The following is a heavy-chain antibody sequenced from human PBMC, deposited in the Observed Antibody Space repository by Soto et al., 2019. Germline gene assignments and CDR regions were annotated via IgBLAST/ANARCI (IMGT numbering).Heavy chain of an antibody. CDR3: TRDASRDSSARGWFDP. J-gene: IGHJ5*02. Sequence: GGSLRLSCATSGFTFRSFTMNWFRQAPGKGLEWVSTISSNSAYIYYTDALRGRFTISRDNAKNSLHLQMNSLRAEDTAVYYCTRDASRDSSARGWFDPWGPGTLVTVSS. D-gene: IGHD6-13*01. V-gene: IGHV3-21*01. CDR1: GFTFRSFT. CDR2: ISSNSAYI.